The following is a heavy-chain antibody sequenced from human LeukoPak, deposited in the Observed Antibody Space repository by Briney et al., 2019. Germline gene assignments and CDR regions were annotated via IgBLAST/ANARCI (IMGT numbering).Heavy chain of an antibody. D-gene: IGHD3-22*01. Sequence: VASVKVSCKASGYTFTSYDINWVRQATGQGLEWMGWMNPNSGNTGYAQKFQGRVTMTRNTSISTAYMELSSLRSEDTAVYYCAAEPYYYDSSGYLMDVWSQGTTVTVSS. J-gene: IGHJ6*02. CDR3: AAEPYYYDSSGYLMDV. CDR1: GYTFTSYD. CDR2: MNPNSGNT. V-gene: IGHV1-8*01.